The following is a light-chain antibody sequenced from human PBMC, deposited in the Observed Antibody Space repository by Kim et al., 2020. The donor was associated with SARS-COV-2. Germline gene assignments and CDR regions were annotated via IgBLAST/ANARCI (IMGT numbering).Light chain of an antibody. V-gene: IGLV3-21*04. J-gene: IGLJ1*01. CDR3: QVWDSSTDQYV. CDR1: NIGRKN. CDR2: YDS. Sequence: ASGKTARITWEGNNIGRKNVYWYQQKPGQAPVLVIYYDSDRPSGIPERFSGSNSGNTATLTISRVQAGDEADYFCQVWDSSTDQYVFGPGTKVTVL.